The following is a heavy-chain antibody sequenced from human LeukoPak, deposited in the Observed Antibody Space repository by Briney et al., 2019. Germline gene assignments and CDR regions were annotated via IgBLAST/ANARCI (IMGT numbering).Heavy chain of an antibody. D-gene: IGHD3-22*01. J-gene: IGHJ3*02. CDR2: ISGSGGST. CDR3: AKGVYYYDSSGSWAFDI. Sequence: GGSLRLSCAASGFTFSSYAMSWVRQAPGKGLEWVSAISGSGGSTYYADSVKGRFTISRDNSKNTLYLQMNSLRAEDTAVYYCAKGVYYYDSSGSWAFDIWGQGTMVTVSS. CDR1: GFTFSSYA. V-gene: IGHV3-23*01.